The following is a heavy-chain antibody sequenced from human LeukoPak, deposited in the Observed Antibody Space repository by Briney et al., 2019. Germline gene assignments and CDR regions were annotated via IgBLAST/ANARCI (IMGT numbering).Heavy chain of an antibody. Sequence: GGSLRLSCAASGLTFRSYAMSCVRQAPGKGLEWVSAISGSGGSTYYADSVKGRFTISRDNSRNTLYLQRDSLRAEATAVYSCAKRGIFGVVRCSFDYWGQGTLVTVSS. V-gene: IGHV3-23*01. CDR2: ISGSGGST. CDR1: GLTFRSYA. J-gene: IGHJ4*02. D-gene: IGHD3-3*01. CDR3: AKRGIFGVVRCSFDY.